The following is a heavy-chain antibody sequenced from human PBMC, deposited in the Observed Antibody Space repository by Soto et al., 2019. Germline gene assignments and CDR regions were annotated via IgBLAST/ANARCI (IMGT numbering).Heavy chain of an antibody. CDR2: ISSSSSYI. Sequence: GGSLRLSCAASGFTFSSYSMNWVRQAPGKGLEWVSSISSSSSYIYYADSVKGRFTISRDNAKNSLYLQMNSLRADDTAVYYCAREVIAARHDYYGMDVWGRGTTVRVAS. V-gene: IGHV3-21*01. CDR3: AREVIAARHDYYGMDV. D-gene: IGHD6-6*01. CDR1: GFTFSSYS. J-gene: IGHJ6*02.